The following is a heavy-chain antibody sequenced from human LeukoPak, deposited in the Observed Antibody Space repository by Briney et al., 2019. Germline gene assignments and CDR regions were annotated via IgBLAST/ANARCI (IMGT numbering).Heavy chain of an antibody. D-gene: IGHD6-13*01. J-gene: IGHJ4*02. CDR2: ISSSGTPK. V-gene: IGHV3-11*04. CDR1: EFTFSDYY. CDR3: AREAIGAAGIFDS. Sequence: GGSLRLSCAASEFTFSDYYMTWIRQAPGKGLEWLSSISSSGTPKYYADSVKGRFTISRDNAKNSLYLQMNSLRAEDTAVYYCAREAIGAAGIFDSWGQGTLVTVSS.